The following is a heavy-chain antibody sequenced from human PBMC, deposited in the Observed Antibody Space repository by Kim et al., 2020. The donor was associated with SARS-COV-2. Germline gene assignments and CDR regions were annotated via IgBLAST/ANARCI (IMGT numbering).Heavy chain of an antibody. J-gene: IGHJ6*02. Sequence: GGSLRLSCAASGFTFSSYGMHWVRQAPGKGLEWVAVIWYDGSNKYYADSVKGRFTISRDNSKNTLYLQMNSLRAEDTAVYYCAREQITMVRGVSPGYYYGMDVWGQGTTVTVSS. V-gene: IGHV3-33*01. CDR2: IWYDGSNK. CDR3: AREQITMVRGVSPGYYYGMDV. D-gene: IGHD3-10*01. CDR1: GFTFSSYG.